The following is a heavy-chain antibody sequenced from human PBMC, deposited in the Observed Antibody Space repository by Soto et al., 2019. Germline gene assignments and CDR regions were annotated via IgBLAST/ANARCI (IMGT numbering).Heavy chain of an antibody. CDR2: IYYSGST. Sequence: SETLSLTCTVSGGSISSSSYYWGWIRQPPGKGLEWIGSIYYSGSTYYNPSLKSRVTISVDTSKNQFSLKLSFVTAADTAVYYCARLSRRIQLWNFDYWGQGTLVTVSS. D-gene: IGHD5-18*01. V-gene: IGHV4-39*01. CDR1: GGSISSSSYY. J-gene: IGHJ4*02. CDR3: ARLSRRIQLWNFDY.